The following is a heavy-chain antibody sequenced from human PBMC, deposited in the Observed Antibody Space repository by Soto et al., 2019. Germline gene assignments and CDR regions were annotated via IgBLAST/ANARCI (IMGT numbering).Heavy chain of an antibody. D-gene: IGHD3-3*01. CDR1: GFSFSNYN. Sequence: GGSLRLSCVASGFSFSNYNMNWVRQAPGKGLQWVSYITDSSDTVHYADSVRGRFTISRDNAESSLYLQMNSLRDEDTAVYFCARDFGHGYYLDYWGRGTLVTVSS. CDR2: ITDSSDTV. CDR3: ARDFGHGYYLDY. J-gene: IGHJ4*02. V-gene: IGHV3-48*02.